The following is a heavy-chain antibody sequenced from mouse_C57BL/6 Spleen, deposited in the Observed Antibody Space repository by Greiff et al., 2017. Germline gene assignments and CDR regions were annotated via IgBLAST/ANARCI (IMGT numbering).Heavy chain of an antibody. CDR3: AREGGLYYGNY. CDR1: GYSITSGYY. D-gene: IGHD2-1*01. J-gene: IGHJ2*01. Sequence: EVKLMESGPGLVKPSQSLSLTCSVTGYSITSGYYWNWIRQFPGNKLEWMGYISYDGSNNYNPSLKNRISITRDTSKNQFFLKLNSVTTEDTATYYCAREGGLYYGNYWGQGTTLTVSS. CDR2: ISYDGSN. V-gene: IGHV3-6*01.